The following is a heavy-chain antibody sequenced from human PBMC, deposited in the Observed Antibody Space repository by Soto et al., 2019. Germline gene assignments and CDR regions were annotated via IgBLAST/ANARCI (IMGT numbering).Heavy chain of an antibody. J-gene: IGHJ4*02. Sequence: EVQLVESGGGLVKPGGSLRLSCAASGFTFSSYSMNWVRQSPGKGLEWVSSISSSSSYIYYADSVKGRFTISRDNAKNSLYLQMNSLRAEDTAVYYCARGRTGTTIDYWGQGTLVTVSS. CDR3: ARGRTGTTIDY. CDR1: GFTFSSYS. D-gene: IGHD1-1*01. V-gene: IGHV3-21*01. CDR2: ISSSSSYI.